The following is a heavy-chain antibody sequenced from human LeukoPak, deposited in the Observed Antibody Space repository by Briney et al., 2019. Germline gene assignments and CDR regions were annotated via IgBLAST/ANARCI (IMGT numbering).Heavy chain of an antibody. CDR2: MNPNSGNT. Sequence: GASVKVSCKASGYTFTSYDINWVRQATGQGLEWMGWMNPNSGNTGYAQKFQGRVTMTRDTSTSTVYMELSSLRSEDTAVYYCARDQRRDYYDSSGQPPNWFDPWGQGTLVTVSS. V-gene: IGHV1-8*01. J-gene: IGHJ5*02. CDR3: ARDQRRDYYDSSGQPPNWFDP. CDR1: GYTFTSYD. D-gene: IGHD3-22*01.